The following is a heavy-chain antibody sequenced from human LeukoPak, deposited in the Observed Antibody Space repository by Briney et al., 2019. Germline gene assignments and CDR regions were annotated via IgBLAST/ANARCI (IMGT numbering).Heavy chain of an antibody. CDR1: GFTFSSYA. V-gene: IGHV3-23*01. J-gene: IGHJ5*02. CDR3: ARKDYDILTGYYNWFDP. D-gene: IGHD3-9*01. CDR2: ISGSGGST. Sequence: GGSLRLSCAASGFTFSSYAMSWVRQAPGKGLEWVSAISGSGGSTYYADSVKGRFTISRDNSKNTLYLQMNSLRAEDTAVYYCARKDYDILTGYYNWFDPWGQGTLVTVSP.